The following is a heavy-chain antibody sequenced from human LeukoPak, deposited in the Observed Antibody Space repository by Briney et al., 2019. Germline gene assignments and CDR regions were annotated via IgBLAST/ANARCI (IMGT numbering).Heavy chain of an antibody. J-gene: IGHJ6*03. CDR3: WVVVVPAAIRWYYMDV. CDR1: GYTFTGYY. CDR2: INPNSGGT. Sequence: ASVKVSCKASGYTFTGYYMHWVRQAPGQGLEWMGWINPNSGGTNYAQKFQGRVTMTRDTSISTAYMELSRLRSDDTAVYYCWVVVVPAAIRWYYMDVWGKGTTVTVSS. V-gene: IGHV1-2*02. D-gene: IGHD2-2*02.